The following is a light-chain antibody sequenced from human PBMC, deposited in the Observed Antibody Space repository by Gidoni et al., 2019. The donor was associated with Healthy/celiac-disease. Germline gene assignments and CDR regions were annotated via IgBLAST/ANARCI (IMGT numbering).Light chain of an antibody. J-gene: IGKJ1*01. CDR2: AAS. CDR3: QQYYNYPLT. V-gene: IGKV1-8*01. Sequence: AIRMTQSPSSLSASTGDRVTLTCRASQGMSSYLAWYQQKPGKAPKLLIYAASSLQSGVPSRFSGSGSGTDFTLTISCLQSEDFAAYYCQQYYNYPLTFGQGTKVEIK. CDR1: QGMSSY.